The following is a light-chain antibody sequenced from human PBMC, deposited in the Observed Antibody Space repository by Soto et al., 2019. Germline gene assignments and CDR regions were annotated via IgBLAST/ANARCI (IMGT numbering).Light chain of an antibody. J-gene: IGKJ2*01. CDR2: DAS. CDR3: QQRSNWPPLHPST. Sequence: EIVLTQSPATLSLSPGERATLSCRASQSVSSYLAWYQQKPGQAPRLLIYDASNRATGIPARFSGSGSGTDFTLTISSLEPEDFAVYYCQQRSNWPPLHPSTFGQVTKLEIK. V-gene: IGKV3-11*01. CDR1: QSVSSY.